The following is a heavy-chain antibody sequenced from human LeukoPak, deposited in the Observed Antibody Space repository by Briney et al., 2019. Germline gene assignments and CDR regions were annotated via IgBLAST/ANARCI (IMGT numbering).Heavy chain of an antibody. CDR2: IYYSGST. V-gene: IGHV4-59*01. D-gene: IGHD6-19*01. CDR1: GGSISSYY. Sequence: PSETLSLTCTVSGGSISSYYWSWIRQPPGKGLGWIGYIYYSGSTNYNPSLKSRVTISVDTSKNQFSLKLSSVTAADTAVYYCARDSSGWYYFDYWGQGTLVTVSS. CDR3: ARDSSGWYYFDY. J-gene: IGHJ4*02.